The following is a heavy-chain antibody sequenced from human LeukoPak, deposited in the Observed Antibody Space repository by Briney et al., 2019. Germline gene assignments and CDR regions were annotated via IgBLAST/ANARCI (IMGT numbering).Heavy chain of an antibody. J-gene: IGHJ3*02. V-gene: IGHV6-1*01. CDR3: AREVSSRYYDFWSGYYAYNAFDI. D-gene: IGHD3-3*01. CDR1: GDSVSSNSAA. Sequence: SQTLSLTCAISGDSVSSNSAAWNWIRQSPSRGLEWLGRTYYRPKWYNDYAVSVKSRITINPDTSKNQFSLQLNSVTPEDTAVYYCAREVSSRYYDFWSGYYAYNAFDIWGQGTMVTVSS. CDR2: TYYRPKWYN.